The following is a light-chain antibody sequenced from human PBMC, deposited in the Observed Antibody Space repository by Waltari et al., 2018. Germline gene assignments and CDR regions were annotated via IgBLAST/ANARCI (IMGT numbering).Light chain of an antibody. CDR3: QQYNTYSGWT. V-gene: IGKV1-5*03. Sequence: DIQITLSPSTPSASVGDRVIITCRASQSISNLLAWYQQKPGQAPNLLIYLASRLQSGVPSRFSGSGSGTEFNLTISCLQPDDFATYYCQQYNTYSGWTFGQGSKVEIK. J-gene: IGKJ1*01. CDR1: QSISNL. CDR2: LAS.